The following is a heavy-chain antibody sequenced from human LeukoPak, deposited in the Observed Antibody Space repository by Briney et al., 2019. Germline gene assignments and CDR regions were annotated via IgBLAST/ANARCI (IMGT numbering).Heavy chain of an antibody. CDR1: GFTFSSYA. J-gene: IGHJ6*03. CDR2: INWNGGST. V-gene: IGHV3-20*04. Sequence: PGGSLRLSCAASGFTFSSYAMSWVRQAPGKGLEWVSGINWNGGSTGYADSVKGRFTISRDNAKNSLYLQMNSLRAEDTALYYCARGYYYYMDVWGKGTTVTVSS. CDR3: ARGYYYYMDV.